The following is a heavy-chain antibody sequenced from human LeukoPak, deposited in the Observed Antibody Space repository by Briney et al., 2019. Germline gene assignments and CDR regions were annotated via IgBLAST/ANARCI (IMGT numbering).Heavy chain of an antibody. D-gene: IGHD4-23*01. CDR2: IYHSGST. J-gene: IGHJ4*02. Sequence: SQTLSLTCTVSGGSISSGGYYWSWIRQPPGKGLEWIGYIYHSGSTYYNPSLKSRVTISVDTSKNQFSLKLSSVTAADTAVYYCARVSGVAWVVTPRYFDYWGQGTLVTVSS. CDR1: GGSISSGGYY. CDR3: ARVSGVAWVVTPRYFDY. V-gene: IGHV4-30-2*05.